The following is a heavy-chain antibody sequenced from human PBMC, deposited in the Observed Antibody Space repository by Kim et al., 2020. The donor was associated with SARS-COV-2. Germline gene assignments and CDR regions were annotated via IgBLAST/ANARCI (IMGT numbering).Heavy chain of an antibody. CDR2: GNT. V-gene: IGHV1-18*01. D-gene: IGHD5-18*01. CDR3: ARGVNTALPF. Sequence: GNTHYAQRLQGRVTMTTDTSTSTAYMELRRLRSDDTAVYYCARGVNTALPFWGQGTLVTVSS. J-gene: IGHJ4*02.